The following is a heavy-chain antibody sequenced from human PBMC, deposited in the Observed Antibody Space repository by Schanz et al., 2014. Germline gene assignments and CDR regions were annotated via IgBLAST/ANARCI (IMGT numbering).Heavy chain of an antibody. CDR2: IIPPLRQT. D-gene: IGHD4-17*01. Sequence: QVRLVQSGAEVKKPGSSVTVSCKSSGATFNSYAFGWVRQAPGQGFEWVGSIIPPLRQTRYAQKFEERVIITADTSTTTVYMDLASLTSDDTAVYFCARIIDGDYLYWGQGTLVTVSS. J-gene: IGHJ4*02. V-gene: IGHV1-69*04. CDR1: GATFNSYA. CDR3: ARIIDGDYLY.